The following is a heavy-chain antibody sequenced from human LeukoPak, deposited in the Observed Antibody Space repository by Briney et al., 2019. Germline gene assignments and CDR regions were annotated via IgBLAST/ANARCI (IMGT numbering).Heavy chain of an antibody. D-gene: IGHD5-24*01. J-gene: IGHJ4*02. CDR2: INPDTGGT. CDR3: ARSSLWGGYNSYFDY. V-gene: IGHV1-2*02. CDR1: GYSFTGYY. Sequence: ASVKVSCRTSGYSFTGYYVHWVRQAPGQGLEWMGWINPDTGGTNYAQKFQGRVTVTRDMSTSTVYMELSSLRSEDTAVYYCARSSLWGGYNSYFDYWGQGTLVTVSS.